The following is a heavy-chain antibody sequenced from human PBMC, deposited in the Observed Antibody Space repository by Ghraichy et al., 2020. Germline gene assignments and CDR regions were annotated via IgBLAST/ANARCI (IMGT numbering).Heavy chain of an antibody. CDR1: GFTFSSYS. CDR2: ISSSSSYI. V-gene: IGHV3-21*01. D-gene: IGHD3-3*01. CDR3: ARGRLRGDGMDV. J-gene: IGHJ6*02. Sequence: GGSLRLSCAASGFTFSSYSMNWVRQAPGKGLEWVSSISSSSSYIYYADSVKGRFTISRDNAKNSLYLQMNSLRAEDTAVYYCARGRLRGDGMDVWGQGTTVTVSS.